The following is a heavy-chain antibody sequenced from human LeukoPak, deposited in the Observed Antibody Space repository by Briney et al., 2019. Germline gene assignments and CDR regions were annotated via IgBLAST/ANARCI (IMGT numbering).Heavy chain of an antibody. V-gene: IGHV3-48*03. CDR3: ARVVVPAAMNY. J-gene: IGHJ4*02. Sequence: PGGSLRLSCAASGFTFSSYEMNWVRQAPGKGLEWVPYISSSGSTIYYADSVKGRFTISRDNAKNSLYLQMNSLRAEDTAVYYCARVVVPAAMNYWGQGTLVTVSS. CDR2: ISSSGSTI. CDR1: GFTFSSYE. D-gene: IGHD2-2*01.